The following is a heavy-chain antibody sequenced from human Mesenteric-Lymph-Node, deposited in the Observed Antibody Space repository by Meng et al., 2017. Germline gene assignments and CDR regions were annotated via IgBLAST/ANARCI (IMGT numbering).Heavy chain of an antibody. CDR1: GGSISSSSYY. J-gene: IGHJ1*01. CDR3: ARVRRKYCSGGSCYSFQH. D-gene: IGHD2-15*01. Sequence: SETLSLTCTVSGGSISSSSYYWGWIRQPPGKGLEWIGSIYYSGSTYYNPSLKSRVTISVDTSKNQFSLKLSSVTAADTAVYYCARVRRKYCSGGSCYSFQHWGQGTLVTVSS. V-gene: IGHV4-39*07. CDR2: IYYSGST.